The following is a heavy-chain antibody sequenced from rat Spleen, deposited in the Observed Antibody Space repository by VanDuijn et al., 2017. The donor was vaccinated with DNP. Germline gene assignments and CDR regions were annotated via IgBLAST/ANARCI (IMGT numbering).Heavy chain of an antibody. CDR3: ARGPNYGGYADYFDY. Sequence: EVQLQESGPGLVKPSQSLSLTCSVTDYSITTTYWAWIRKFPGNKMELMGYISYSGSTSYNPSLKSRISITRDTSKNQFFLQLNSVTTEDTATYYCARGPNYGGYADYFDYWGQGVMVTVSS. CDR1: DYSITTTY. D-gene: IGHD1-11*01. V-gene: IGHV3-1*01. CDR2: ISYSGST. J-gene: IGHJ2*01.